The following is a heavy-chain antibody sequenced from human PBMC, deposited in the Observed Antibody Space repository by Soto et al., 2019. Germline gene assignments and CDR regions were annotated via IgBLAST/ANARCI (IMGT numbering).Heavy chain of an antibody. CDR1: GFTFSSYT. J-gene: IGHJ4*02. V-gene: IGHV3-23*01. CDR3: AKGLSGGFRVDY. D-gene: IGHD2-15*01. Sequence: GGSLRLSCAASGFTFSSYTMSWVRQAPGRGLEWVSSITATGGSTYNAGSVKGRFTISRDNSKNTLYMQMNSLRAEDTAVYYCAKGLSGGFRVDYWGQGTLVTVPS. CDR2: ITATGGST.